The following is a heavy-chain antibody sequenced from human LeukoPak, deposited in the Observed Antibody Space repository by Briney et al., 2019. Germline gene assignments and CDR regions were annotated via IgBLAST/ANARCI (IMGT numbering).Heavy chain of an antibody. CDR1: GFTFSSYS. J-gene: IGHJ3*02. CDR2: ISSSSSYI. CDR3: ASLSFGELGQEYDAFDI. Sequence: GGSLRLSCAASGFTFSSYSMNWVRQAPGKGLEWVSSISSSSSYIYYADSVKGRFTISRDNAKNSLYLQMNSLRAEDTAVYYCASLSFGELGQEYDAFDIWGQGTMVTVSS. V-gene: IGHV3-21*01. D-gene: IGHD3-10*01.